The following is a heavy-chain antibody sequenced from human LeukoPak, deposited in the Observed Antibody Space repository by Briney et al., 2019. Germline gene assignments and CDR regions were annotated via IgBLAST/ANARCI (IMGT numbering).Heavy chain of an antibody. D-gene: IGHD3-22*01. CDR1: GFTFNSCG. CDR2: IRFDGSNN. Sequence: TGGSLRLSCAASGFTFNSCGIHWVRQAPGKGLEWVAFIRFDGSNNYYADSVKGRFTISRDNSKNTLYLQMNSLRAEDTAVYYCAKDGGGYYPYYYYYMDVWGKGTTVTISS. V-gene: IGHV3-30*02. J-gene: IGHJ6*03. CDR3: AKDGGGYYPYYYYYMDV.